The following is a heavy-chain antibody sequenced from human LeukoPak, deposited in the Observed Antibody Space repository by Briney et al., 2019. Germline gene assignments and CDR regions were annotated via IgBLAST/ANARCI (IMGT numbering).Heavy chain of an antibody. Sequence: GSLRLSCAASGFTFSSYAMHWVRQAPGKGLEWVAVISYDGSNKYYADSVKGRFTISRDNSKNTLYLQMNSLRAEDTAVYYCATTLDYYDSSGYYGYWGQGTLVTVSS. CDR2: ISYDGSNK. J-gene: IGHJ4*02. CDR3: ATTLDYYDSSGYYGY. CDR1: GFTFSSYA. V-gene: IGHV3-30*04. D-gene: IGHD3-22*01.